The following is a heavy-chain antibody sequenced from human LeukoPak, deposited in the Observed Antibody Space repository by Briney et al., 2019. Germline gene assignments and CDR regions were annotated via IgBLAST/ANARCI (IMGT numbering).Heavy chain of an antibody. D-gene: IGHD2-2*01. CDR2: ISGSDGST. V-gene: IGHV3-23*01. J-gene: IGHJ5*02. CDR3: SRGSAIVIIPAAFSWFDP. CDR1: GFTFSNYS. Sequence: GSLRLSWSASGFTFSNYSMTWVRQAPGKGLGWVSAISGSDGSTYYADSVKGRFSISRDNSKNTLYLQMNTLRAEDTAVYYCSRGSAIVIIPAAFSWFDPWGQGTQVTVSS.